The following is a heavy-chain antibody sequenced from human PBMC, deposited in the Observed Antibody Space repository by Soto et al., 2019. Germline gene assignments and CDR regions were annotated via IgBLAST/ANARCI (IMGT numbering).Heavy chain of an antibody. CDR1: GYTFTGYA. CDR3: ARSIVVVTALDY. V-gene: IGHV1-3*01. Sequence: ASVKVSCQASGYTFTGYAMHWVRQAPGQRLEWMGWINAGNGNTKYSQKFQGRVTITRDTSASTAYMELSSLRSEDTAVYYCARSIVVVTALDYWGQGTLVTVSS. CDR2: INAGNGNT. J-gene: IGHJ4*02. D-gene: IGHD2-21*02.